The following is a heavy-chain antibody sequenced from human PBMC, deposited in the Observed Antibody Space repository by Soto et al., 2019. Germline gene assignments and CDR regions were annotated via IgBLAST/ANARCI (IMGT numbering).Heavy chain of an antibody. D-gene: IGHD3-10*01. CDR1: GGSISSSSYY. CDR2: IYYSGST. J-gene: IGHJ4*02. Sequence: QLQLQESGPGLVKPSETLSLTCTVSGGSISSSSYYWGWIRQPPGKGLEWIGSIYYSGSTYYNPSLKSRVTISVDTSKNQFSLKLSSVTAADTAVFYCATLWFGESPYWGQGTLVTVSS. CDR3: ATLWFGESPY. V-gene: IGHV4-39*01.